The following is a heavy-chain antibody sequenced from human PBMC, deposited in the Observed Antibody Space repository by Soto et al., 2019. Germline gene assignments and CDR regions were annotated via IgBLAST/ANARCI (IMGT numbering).Heavy chain of an antibody. V-gene: IGHV1-2*02. D-gene: IGHD2-21*02. CDR3: ARQLAYCGGDCYTEPIDY. CDR1: GYTFTAYY. CDR2: INPKTGDT. Sequence: QAQLVQSGAEVKKPGASVKVSCKTSGYTFTAYYIHWVRQAPGQGLEWVGWINPKTGDTKYAQKFQGRVTMPVDTSITTAYMELGRLRSDDTAVYYCARQLAYCGGDCYTEPIDYWGQGTLVTVSS. J-gene: IGHJ4*02.